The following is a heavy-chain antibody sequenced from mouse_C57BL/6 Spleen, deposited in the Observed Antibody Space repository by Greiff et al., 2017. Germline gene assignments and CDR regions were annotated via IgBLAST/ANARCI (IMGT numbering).Heavy chain of an antibody. V-gene: IGHV3-6*01. CDR3: ARGDSYFDY. J-gene: IGHJ2*01. CDR1: GYSIPSGYY. Sequence: ESGPGLVKPSQSLSLTCSVTGYSIPSGYYWNWIRQFPGNKLEWMGYISYDGSNNYNPSLKNRISITRDTSKNQFFLKLNSVTTEDTATYYCARGDSYFDYWGQGTTLTVSS. CDR2: ISYDGSN.